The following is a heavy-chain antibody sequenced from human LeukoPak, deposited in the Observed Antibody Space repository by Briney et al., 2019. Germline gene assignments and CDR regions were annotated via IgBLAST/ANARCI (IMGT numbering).Heavy chain of an antibody. Sequence: GGSLRLSCAASGFTFSSYSMNWVRQAPGKGLEWVSYISSSSSAIYYADSVKGRFTISRDNAKNSLYLQMNSLRDEDTAVYYCAREGEYYDILTGYYGFDYWGQGTLVTVSS. V-gene: IGHV3-48*02. CDR1: GFTFSSYS. J-gene: IGHJ4*02. CDR2: ISSSSSAI. CDR3: AREGEYYDILTGYYGFDY. D-gene: IGHD3-9*01.